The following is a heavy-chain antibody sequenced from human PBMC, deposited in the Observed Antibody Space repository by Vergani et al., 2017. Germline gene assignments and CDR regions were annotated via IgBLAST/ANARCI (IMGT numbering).Heavy chain of an antibody. V-gene: IGHV3-30-3*01. Sequence: QVQLVESGGGVVQPGRSLRLSCAASGFTFSSYAMHWVRLAPGKGLEWVAVISYDGSNKYYADAVKGRFTISRDNSKNTLYLQMNSLRAEDTAVYYCARAVAVAGTVYFDYWGQGTLVTVSS. CDR2: ISYDGSNK. D-gene: IGHD6-19*01. J-gene: IGHJ4*02. CDR3: ARAVAVAGTVYFDY. CDR1: GFTFSSYA.